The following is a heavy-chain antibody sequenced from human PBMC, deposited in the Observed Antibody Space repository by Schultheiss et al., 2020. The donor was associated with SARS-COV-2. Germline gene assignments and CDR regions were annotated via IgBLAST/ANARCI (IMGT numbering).Heavy chain of an antibody. D-gene: IGHD3-16*01. CDR3: AKDGRLGDFDY. Sequence: GGSLRLSCAASGFTFSSYAMHWVRQAPGKGLEWVAVISYDGSNKYYADSVKGRFTISRDNSKNTLYLQMNSLRAEDTAVYYCAKDGRLGDFDYWGQGTLVTVSS. CDR2: ISYDGSNK. J-gene: IGHJ4*02. V-gene: IGHV3-30-3*01. CDR1: GFTFSSYA.